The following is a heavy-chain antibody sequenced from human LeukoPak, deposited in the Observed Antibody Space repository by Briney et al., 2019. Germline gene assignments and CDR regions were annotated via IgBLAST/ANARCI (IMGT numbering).Heavy chain of an antibody. D-gene: IGHD6-19*01. CDR1: GFTFSIIG. Sequence: PGGSLRLSCAASGFTFSIIGMSWVRQAPGKGLEWVSTINEGGEDTYYANSVKGRFTVSRDNSRNTLYLQMNSLRVEDTAVYYCAKSGWLVNLGQGTLVTVSS. CDR2: INEGGEDT. V-gene: IGHV3-23*01. CDR3: AKSGWLVN. J-gene: IGHJ4*02.